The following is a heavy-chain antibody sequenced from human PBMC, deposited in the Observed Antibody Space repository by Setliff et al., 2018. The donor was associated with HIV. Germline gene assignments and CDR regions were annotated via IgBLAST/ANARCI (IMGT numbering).Heavy chain of an antibody. CDR1: GGSISSGNYY. D-gene: IGHD3-22*01. CDR2: IYYSGNP. J-gene: IGHJ4*02. V-gene: IGHV4-31*03. CDR3: ARADYESGSYFFDY. Sequence: SETLSLTCTVSGGSISSGNYYWSWIRQHPGKGLEWIGNIYYSGNPYYNPSLKSRLIISVDTSKNQFSLRLTSVTSADTAIYYCARADYESGSYFFDYWGQGTLVTVSS.